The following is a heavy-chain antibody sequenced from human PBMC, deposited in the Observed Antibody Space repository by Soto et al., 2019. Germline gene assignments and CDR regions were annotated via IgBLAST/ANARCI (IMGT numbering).Heavy chain of an antibody. D-gene: IGHD2-2*01. CDR1: GFTVSSNY. Sequence: EVQLVESGGALVQPGGSLRLSCAASGFTVSSNYMSWVRQAPGKGLEWVSVIYSGGSTYYADAVKGRFTISRDNSKNTLYLQKNCLRAEDTVVYYCARDRSPAAIYWFDPWGQGTLVTVSS. CDR2: IYSGGST. CDR3: ARDRSPAAIYWFDP. J-gene: IGHJ5*02. V-gene: IGHV3-66*01.